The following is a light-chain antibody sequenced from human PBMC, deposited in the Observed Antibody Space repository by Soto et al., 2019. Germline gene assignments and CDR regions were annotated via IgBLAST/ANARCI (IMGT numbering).Light chain of an antibody. Sequence: IFLKLSPATFSYLPHDRVTLSCRACQYINTRLAWYQHRPGQAPRLLIYQTSIRAAGIPARFSASGSGTDFTLTISRLEPEDFAVDYCQQFTIYPLPFGEGTKV. CDR2: QTS. CDR1: QYINTR. CDR3: QQFTIYPLP. V-gene: IGKV3D-11*03. J-gene: IGKJ4*01.